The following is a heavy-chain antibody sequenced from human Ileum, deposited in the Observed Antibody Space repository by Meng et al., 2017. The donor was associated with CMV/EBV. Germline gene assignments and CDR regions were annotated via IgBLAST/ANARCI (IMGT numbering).Heavy chain of an antibody. V-gene: IGHV4-39*07. J-gene: IGHJ4*02. D-gene: IGHD2/OR15-2a*01. CDR1: GDSIRRSSHY. CDR2: ISYTGNI. CDR3: AQRIYIDSYYFDS. Sequence: QLRLQESGPGLGKASESLSLTCTVCGDSIRRSSHYWGWIRKPPGKGLGWIASISYTGNIDYDPSLQSRVTMSVDTPKNQFSLKMNFVAAADTAMYYCAQRIYIDSYYFDSWGQGTLVTVSS.